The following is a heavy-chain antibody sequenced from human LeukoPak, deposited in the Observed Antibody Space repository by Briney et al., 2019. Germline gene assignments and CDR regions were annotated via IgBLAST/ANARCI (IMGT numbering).Heavy chain of an antibody. Sequence: SETLSLTCAVSGGSILSTNWWSWVRQPPGRGLEWIGEVHLSGASNYNPSLKSRVNMSIDKSRNQLSLELTSVTAADTAIYYCARESGAFSPFGFWGQGTLVTVSS. J-gene: IGHJ4*02. CDR3: ARESGAFSPFGF. CDR2: VHLSGAS. CDR1: GGSILSTNW. V-gene: IGHV4-4*02. D-gene: IGHD1-26*01.